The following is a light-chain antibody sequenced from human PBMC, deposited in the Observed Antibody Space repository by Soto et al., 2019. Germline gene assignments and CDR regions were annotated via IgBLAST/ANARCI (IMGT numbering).Light chain of an antibody. CDR1: QGISSF. CDR2: AAS. CDR3: QQYHSYPVT. V-gene: IGKV1-16*02. J-gene: IGKJ4*01. Sequence: DIQMTQSPSSLSASVGDTVTITCRASQGISSFLAWFQQKPGKPPKSLIYAASSLQSGVPSKFSGSGSWTEFTLTISSLQPEDFATYYCQQYHSYPVTFGGGTKVQIK.